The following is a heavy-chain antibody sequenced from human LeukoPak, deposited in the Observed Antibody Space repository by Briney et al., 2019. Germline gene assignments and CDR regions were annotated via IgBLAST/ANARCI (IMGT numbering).Heavy chain of an antibody. V-gene: IGHV3-21*01. D-gene: IGHD6-19*01. Sequence: GGSLRLSCAASGFGFSSHSMNWVRQAPGKGLEWVSSISSSSSHIFYSDSVKGRFTISRDNAKNSLYLQMNSLRAEDTAVYYCARVAVAGAFDIWGQGTMVTVSS. CDR2: ISSSSSHI. CDR1: GFGFSSHS. CDR3: ARVAVAGAFDI. J-gene: IGHJ3*02.